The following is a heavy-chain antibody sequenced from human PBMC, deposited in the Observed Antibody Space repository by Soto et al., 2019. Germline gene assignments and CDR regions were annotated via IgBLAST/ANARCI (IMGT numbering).Heavy chain of an antibody. D-gene: IGHD2-15*01. Sequence: EVQLVESGGGLVQPGGSLRLSCAASGFTVSSNYMSWVRQAPGKGLEWVSVIYSGGSTYYADSVKGRFTISRDNSKNTLYLQMNSLRAEDTAVYYCATARYCSGGSCPYWGQGTLVTVSS. CDR3: ATARYCSGGSCPY. J-gene: IGHJ4*02. CDR2: IYSGGST. V-gene: IGHV3-66*01. CDR1: GFTVSSNY.